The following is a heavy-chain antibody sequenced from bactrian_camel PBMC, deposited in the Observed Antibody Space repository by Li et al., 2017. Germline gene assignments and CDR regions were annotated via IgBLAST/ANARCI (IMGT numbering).Heavy chain of an antibody. CDR3: AATQGTPRQWFTLSDYKY. J-gene: IGHJ4*01. CDR1: GYIGGGT. CDR2: IYTGGGDG. Sequence: HVQLVESGGDSVQAGGALRLSCAASGYIGGGTSYGWFRQGPGNGREGVASIYTGGGDGCYADAVKGRFTVSRDNAKNTIFLQMNDLKPEDTAMYYCAATQGTPRQWFTLSDYKYWGRGTQVTVS. D-gene: IGHD2*01. V-gene: IGHV3S1*01.